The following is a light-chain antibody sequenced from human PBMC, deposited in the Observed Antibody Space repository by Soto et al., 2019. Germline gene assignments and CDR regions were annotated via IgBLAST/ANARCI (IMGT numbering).Light chain of an antibody. Sequence: EIVLTQSPGTLSLSPGERATLSCRSSQRVTSNYLAWYQQKPGQAPRLLIYGASSRATGIPDRFSGSGSGTDFTLTISILEPEDFAVYYCHQYGSSPRTFGQGTKVEIK. CDR1: QRVTSNY. V-gene: IGKV3-20*01. CDR3: HQYGSSPRT. J-gene: IGKJ1*01. CDR2: GAS.